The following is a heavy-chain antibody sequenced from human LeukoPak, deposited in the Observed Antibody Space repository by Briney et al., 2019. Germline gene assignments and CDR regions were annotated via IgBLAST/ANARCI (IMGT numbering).Heavy chain of an antibody. J-gene: IGHJ4*02. CDR3: ARVEDYDILTGFDY. CDR1: GFTFSSYW. V-gene: IGHV3-7*01. D-gene: IGHD3-9*01. Sequence: LPGGSLRLSCAASGFTFSSYWMSWVRQAPGKGLEWVANIKQDGREKYYVDSVKGRFTISRDNAKNSLYLQMNSLRAEDTAVYYCARVEDYDILTGFDYWGQGTLVTVSS. CDR2: IKQDGREK.